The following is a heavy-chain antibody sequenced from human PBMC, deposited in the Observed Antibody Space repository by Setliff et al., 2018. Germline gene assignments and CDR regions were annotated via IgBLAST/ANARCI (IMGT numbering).Heavy chain of an antibody. CDR3: ARDRGGATTRDL. D-gene: IGHD1-26*01. CDR1: GFTFSHFW. CDR2: IKPDGTEE. Sequence: LRLSCAASGFTFSHFWMGWVRQAPGKGLEWVANIKPDGTEEYYVDSVKGRFTITRDNAKNSLYLQMNTLRAEDTAVYYCARDRGGATTRDLWGQGTLVTVSS. V-gene: IGHV3-7*03. J-gene: IGHJ5*02.